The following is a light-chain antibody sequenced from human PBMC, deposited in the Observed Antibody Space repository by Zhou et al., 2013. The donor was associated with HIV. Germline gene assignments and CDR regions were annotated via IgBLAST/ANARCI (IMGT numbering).Light chain of an antibody. CDR1: QSVSSN. V-gene: IGKV3-15*01. Sequence: EIVMTQSPATLSVSPGERATLSCRASQSVSSNLAWYQQKPGQAPRLLIYDTSTRATGIPARFSGSGSGTDFTLTVSRLEPEDFGVYYCQQFGTXQWTFGQRDQGWKSN. CDR2: DTS. CDR3: QQFGTXQWT. J-gene: IGKJ1*01.